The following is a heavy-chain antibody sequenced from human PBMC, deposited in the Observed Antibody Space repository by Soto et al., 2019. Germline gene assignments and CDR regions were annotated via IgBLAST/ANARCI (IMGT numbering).Heavy chain of an antibody. CDR2: INPNSGGT. Sequence: ASVKVSCKASGYTFTGHYMHWVRQAPGQGPEWMGWINPNSGGTNYAQKFQGRVSMTRDTSISTAYMELSRLRSDDTAVYYCAREYSSTWYPFDYWGQGTLVTSPQ. J-gene: IGHJ4*02. D-gene: IGHD6-13*01. CDR1: GYTFTGHY. V-gene: IGHV1-2*02. CDR3: AREYSSTWYPFDY.